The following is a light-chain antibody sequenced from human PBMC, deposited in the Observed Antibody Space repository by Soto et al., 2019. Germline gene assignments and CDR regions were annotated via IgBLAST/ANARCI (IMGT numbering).Light chain of an antibody. J-gene: IGKJ1*01. CDR3: QHFVNSLTWT. Sequence: EIVFTYSSVTLSFSPVERAALSCRASLSVSSTYLIWYQQKPGQAPRLLIYGASSRATGVPDRFSGGGSGTDFTLTISRLEPEDFAVYYCQHFVNSLTWTFGQGTKVDIK. CDR2: GAS. CDR1: LSVSSTY. V-gene: IGKV3-20*01.